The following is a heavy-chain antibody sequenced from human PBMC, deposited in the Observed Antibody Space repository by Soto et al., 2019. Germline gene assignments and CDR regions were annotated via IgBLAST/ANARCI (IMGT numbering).Heavy chain of an antibody. Sequence: GGSLRLSCAASEFTFRSYWMSWVRQAPGKGLEWVANIKQDGSEKYYVDSVKGRFTISRDNAKNSLYLQMNSLRAEDTAVYYCASPGSVTMIAYGMDVWGQGTTVTVSS. CDR3: ASPGSVTMIAYGMDV. J-gene: IGHJ6*02. D-gene: IGHD3-22*01. V-gene: IGHV3-7*03. CDR2: IKQDGSEK. CDR1: EFTFRSYW.